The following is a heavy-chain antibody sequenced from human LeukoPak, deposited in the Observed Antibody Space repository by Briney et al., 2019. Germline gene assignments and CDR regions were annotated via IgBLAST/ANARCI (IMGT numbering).Heavy chain of an antibody. CDR3: ARAAGGVTMIRGIIGYYGMDV. D-gene: IGHD3-10*01. J-gene: IGHJ6*02. V-gene: IGHV4-59*01. Sequence: SETLSLTCTVSGGSISSYYWSWIRQPPGKGLDWIGYVYYSRTTNYNPSLKSRVTISVDTSKNQFSLKLNSVTAADTAVYYCARAAGGVTMIRGIIGYYGMDVWGQGTTVTVSS. CDR1: GGSISSYY. CDR2: VYYSRTT.